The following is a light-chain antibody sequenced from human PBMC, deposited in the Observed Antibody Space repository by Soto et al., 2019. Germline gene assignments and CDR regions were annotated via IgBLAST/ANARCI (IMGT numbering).Light chain of an antibody. Sequence: QSVLTQPRSVSGSPGQSVTISCTGTSSDVGGYNYVSWYQQHPGKAPKVMIYDVNKRPSGVPDRFSGSKSGNTASLTVSGLQAADEADYFCKSYAGSNTYVFGSGTKVTVL. CDR3: KSYAGSNTYV. CDR1: SSDVGGYNY. J-gene: IGLJ1*01. CDR2: DVN. V-gene: IGLV2-11*01.